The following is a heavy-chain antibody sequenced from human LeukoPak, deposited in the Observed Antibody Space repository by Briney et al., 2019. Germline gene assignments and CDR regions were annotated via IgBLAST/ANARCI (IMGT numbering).Heavy chain of an antibody. J-gene: IGHJ4*02. D-gene: IGHD3-3*01. V-gene: IGHV3-7*01. CDR3: ARDPTPLDFWSGYYTGILDY. CDR1: GFTFSSYW. CDR2: IKQDGSEK. Sequence: GGSLRLSCAASGFTFSSYWMSWVRQAPGKGLEWVANIKQDGSEKYYVDSVKGRFTISRDNAKNSLYLQMNSLRAEDTAVYYCARDPTPLDFWSGYYTGILDYWGQGTLVTVSS.